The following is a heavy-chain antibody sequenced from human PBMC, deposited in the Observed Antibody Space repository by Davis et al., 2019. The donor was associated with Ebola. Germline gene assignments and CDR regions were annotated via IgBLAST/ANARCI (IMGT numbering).Heavy chain of an antibody. V-gene: IGHV3-33*08. CDR2: IWSHGNDY. Sequence: GESLKISCAASGFTFSSNSMNWVRQAPGKGLEWVTGIWSHGNDYLYADSVRGRFTISRDNSKNTLYLQMNSLRVQDTAVYYCARDPDTSGYYSWFDPWGQGTLVTVSS. CDR3: ARDPDTSGYYSWFDP. D-gene: IGHD2/OR15-2a*01. CDR1: GFTFSSNS. J-gene: IGHJ5*02.